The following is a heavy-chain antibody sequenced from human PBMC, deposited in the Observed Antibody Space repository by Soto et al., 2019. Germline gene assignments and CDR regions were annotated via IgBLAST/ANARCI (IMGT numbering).Heavy chain of an antibody. CDR1: GYTFTSYA. CDR3: ARQYCSSTSCYPFDY. Sequence: ASVKVSCKASGYTFTSYAMHWVRQAPGQRLEWMGWINAGNGNTKYSQKFRGRVTITRDTSASTAYMELSSLRSEDTAVYYCARQYCSSTSCYPFDYWGQGTLVTVS. CDR2: INAGNGNT. V-gene: IGHV1-3*01. D-gene: IGHD2-2*01. J-gene: IGHJ4*02.